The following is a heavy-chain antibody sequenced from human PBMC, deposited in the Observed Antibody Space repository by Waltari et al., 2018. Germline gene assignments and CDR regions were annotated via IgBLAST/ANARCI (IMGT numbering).Heavy chain of an antibody. V-gene: IGHV3-48*01. CDR3: ARDRGVTTSPYYFDY. J-gene: IGHJ4*02. D-gene: IGHD4-17*01. Sequence: EVQLVESGGGLVQPGGSLRLSCVASGFTFSTYNMNWVRQAPGKGLGWVSYISSGSSSIYYADSVKGRFTISRDKAKNSLYLQMNSLRAEDTAVYYCARDRGVTTSPYYFDYWGQGTLVTVSS. CDR1: GFTFSTYN. CDR2: ISSGSSSI.